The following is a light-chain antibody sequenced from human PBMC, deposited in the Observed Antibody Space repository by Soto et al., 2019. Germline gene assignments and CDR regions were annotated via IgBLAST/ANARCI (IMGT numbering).Light chain of an antibody. V-gene: IGKV1-5*03. Sequence: DIHMTQSPSPLSASVGDRVTITCLASQSISSWLAWYQQKPGKAPKLLIYKASSLESGVPSRFSGSGSGTEFTLTISSLQPDDFATYYCQQYNSYPWTCGQGTKV. J-gene: IGKJ1*01. CDR2: KAS. CDR3: QQYNSYPWT. CDR1: QSISSW.